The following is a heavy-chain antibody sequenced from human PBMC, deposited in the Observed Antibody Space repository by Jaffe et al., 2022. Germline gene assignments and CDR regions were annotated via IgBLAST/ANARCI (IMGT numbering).Heavy chain of an antibody. CDR1: GGSISSSSYY. CDR3: ARRLGTVTHFDY. D-gene: IGHD4-17*01. V-gene: IGHV4-39*01. J-gene: IGHJ4*02. Sequence: QLQLQESGPGLVKPSETLSLTCTVSGGSISSSSYYWGWIRQPPGKGLEWIGSIYYSGTTYYNPSLKSRVTISVDTSKKQLSLRLSSVTAADTAVYYCARRLGTVTHFDYWGQGTLVTVSS. CDR2: IYYSGTT.